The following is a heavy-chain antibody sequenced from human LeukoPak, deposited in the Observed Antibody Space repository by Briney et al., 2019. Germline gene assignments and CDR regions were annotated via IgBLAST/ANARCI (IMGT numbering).Heavy chain of an antibody. J-gene: IGHJ4*02. CDR2: INHSGST. V-gene: IGHV4-34*01. CDR1: GGSFSGYY. D-gene: IGHD3-16*02. CDR3: ARLTGRIYDYVWGSYPPY. Sequence: SETLSLTCAVYGGSFSGYYWSWIRQPPGKGLEWIGEINHSGSTNYNPSLKSRVTISVDTSKNQFSLKLSSVTAADTAVYYCARLTGRIYDYVWGSYPPYWGQGTLVTVSS.